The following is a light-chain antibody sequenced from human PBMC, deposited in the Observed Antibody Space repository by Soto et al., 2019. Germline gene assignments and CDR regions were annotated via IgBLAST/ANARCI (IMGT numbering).Light chain of an antibody. CDR1: SSGVGDYNY. Sequence: QSALTQPASVSGSPGQSITISCTGTSSGVGDYNYVSWYQQHPGKAPKLMIYEVSNRPSGVSNRFSGSKSGNTASLTISGLQAEDEADYYCSSYTSSNTWVFGGGTKLTVL. V-gene: IGLV2-14*01. J-gene: IGLJ3*02. CDR2: EVS. CDR3: SSYTSSNTWV.